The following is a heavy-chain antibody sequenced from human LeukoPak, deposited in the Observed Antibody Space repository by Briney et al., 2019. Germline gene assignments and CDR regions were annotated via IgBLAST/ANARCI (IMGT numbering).Heavy chain of an antibody. CDR1: GGSFSGYY. D-gene: IGHD6-6*01. Sequence: SETLSLTCAVYGGSFSGYYWSWIRQPPGKGLEWIGSIYHSGSTYYNPSLKSRVTISVDTSKNQFSLKLSSVTAADTAVYYCARHRGSSSSGYLFDYWGQGTLVTVSS. V-gene: IGHV4-34*01. J-gene: IGHJ4*02. CDR2: IYHSGST. CDR3: ARHRGSSSSGYLFDY.